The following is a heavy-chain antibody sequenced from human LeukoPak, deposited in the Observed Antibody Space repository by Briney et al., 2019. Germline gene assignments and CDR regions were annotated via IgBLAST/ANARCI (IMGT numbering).Heavy chain of an antibody. CDR3: ARDSKGHFDY. CDR1: GFTFSSHG. CDR2: IWYDGSNK. J-gene: IGHJ4*02. V-gene: IGHV3-33*01. Sequence: GGSLRLSCAASGFTFSSHGMHWVRQAPGKGLEWVSAIWYDGSNKYYADSVKGRFTVSRDNSRNTLYLQMSSLRVDDTAVYYCARDSKGHFDYWGQGTLVTVSS.